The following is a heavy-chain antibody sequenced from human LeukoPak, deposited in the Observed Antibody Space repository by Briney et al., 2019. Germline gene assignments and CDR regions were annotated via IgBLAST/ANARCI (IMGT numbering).Heavy chain of an antibody. CDR1: GYTFTGYY. D-gene: IGHD3-9*01. Sequence: ASVKVSCKASGYTFTGYYMHWVRQAPGQGLEWMGRINPNSGGTNYAQKFRGRVTMTRDTSISTAYMELSSLRSEDTAVYYCARDRYFDWSYYFDYWGQGTLVTVSS. J-gene: IGHJ4*02. CDR3: ARDRYFDWSYYFDY. CDR2: INPNSGGT. V-gene: IGHV1-2*02.